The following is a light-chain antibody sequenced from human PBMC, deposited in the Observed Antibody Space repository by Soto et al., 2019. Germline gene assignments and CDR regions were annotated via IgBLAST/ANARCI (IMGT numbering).Light chain of an antibody. CDR3: QVWDSSSDHAV. Sequence: SYELTQPPSVSVAPGKTARITCGGNNIGSKSVHWYQQKPGQAPVLVIYYVSDRPSGIPERFSGSNSGNTATLTISRVEAGDEADYYCQVWDSSSDHAVFGGGTQLTVL. J-gene: IGLJ7*01. CDR1: NIGSKS. CDR2: YVS. V-gene: IGLV3-21*04.